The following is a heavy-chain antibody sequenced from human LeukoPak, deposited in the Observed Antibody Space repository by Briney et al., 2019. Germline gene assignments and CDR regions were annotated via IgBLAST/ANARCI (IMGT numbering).Heavy chain of an antibody. V-gene: IGHV1-69*13. J-gene: IGHJ5*02. Sequence: SVKVSCKASGGTFSSYAISWVRQAPGQGLEWMGGIIPIFGTANYAQKFQGRVTITADESTSTAYMELSSLRSEDTAVYYCASVATILSCRFDPWGQGTLVTVSS. CDR2: IIPIFGTA. D-gene: IGHD5-12*01. CDR1: GGTFSSYA. CDR3: ASVATILSCRFDP.